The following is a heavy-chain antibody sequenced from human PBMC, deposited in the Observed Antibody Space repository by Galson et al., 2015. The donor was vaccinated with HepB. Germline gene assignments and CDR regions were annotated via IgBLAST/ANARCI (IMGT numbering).Heavy chain of an antibody. CDR2: ISSDGRST. CDR1: GFTFSNYW. J-gene: IGHJ4*02. D-gene: IGHD5-18*01. Sequence: SLRLSCAASGFTFSNYWMHWVRQAPGKGLVWVSRISSDGRSTTYAGAVKGRFTISRDNAKKTLFLQMNSLRAEDTALYYCAKDSSHTGYSSFDSWGQGTLVTVSS. CDR3: AKDSSHTGYSSFDS. V-gene: IGHV3-74*01.